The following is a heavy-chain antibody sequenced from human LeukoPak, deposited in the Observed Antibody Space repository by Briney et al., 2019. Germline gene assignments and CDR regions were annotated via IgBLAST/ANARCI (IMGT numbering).Heavy chain of an antibody. CDR2: INPNSGVT. J-gene: IGHJ4*02. CDR1: GGTFSSYA. CDR3: ARDGSSRIAATS. Sequence: ASVKVSCKASGGTFSSYAISWVRQAPGQGLEWMGRINPNSGVTNFAQKFQGRVTMTRDTSISTAYMELSSLRSEDTAVYYCARDGSSRIAATSWGQGTLVTVSS. V-gene: IGHV1-2*06. D-gene: IGHD6-13*01.